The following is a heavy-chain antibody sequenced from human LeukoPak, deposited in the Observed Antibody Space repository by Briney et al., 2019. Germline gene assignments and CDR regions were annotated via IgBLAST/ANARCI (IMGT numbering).Heavy chain of an antibody. CDR1: EFTFSSYS. CDR2: ITNSGNSK. CDR3: ARDSARPVGATGPAFDY. Sequence: GGSLTLSCAASEFTFSSYSMNWVRQAPGKGLEWVSYITNSGNSKSYADSVKGRFTISRDNTKNSLYLQMNGLRAEDTAVYYCARDSARPVGATGPAFDYWGQGTLVNVSS. D-gene: IGHD1-26*01. J-gene: IGHJ4*02. V-gene: IGHV3-48*01.